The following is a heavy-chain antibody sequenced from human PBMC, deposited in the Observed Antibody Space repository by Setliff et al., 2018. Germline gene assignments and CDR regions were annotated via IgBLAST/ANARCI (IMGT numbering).Heavy chain of an antibody. CDR2: IIPIIGEP. CDR1: GGTFNTYG. V-gene: IGHV1-69*13. D-gene: IGHD3-10*01. Sequence: SVKVSCKASGGTFNTYGLSWVRQAPGQGLEWMGGIIPIIGEPNYAQEFQGRVTITADESTSTAYMELRSLKSEDTAVYYCAREALQRAGLYFFDIWGQGMLVTVSS. CDR3: AREALQRAGLYFFDI. J-gene: IGHJ4*02.